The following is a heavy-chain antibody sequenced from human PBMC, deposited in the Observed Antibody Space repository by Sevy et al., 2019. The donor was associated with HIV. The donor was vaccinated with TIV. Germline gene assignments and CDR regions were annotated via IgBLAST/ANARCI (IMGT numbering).Heavy chain of an antibody. Sequence: ASVKVSCKASGYTFTSYGISWVRQAPGQGLEWMGWISAYSGNTNYAQKLQGRVTMTTDSSTSTAYMELRSLRSDDTAVYYCARDKGSGYDSHFDYWGQGTLVTVSS. CDR2: ISAYSGNT. V-gene: IGHV1-18*01. D-gene: IGHD5-12*01. CDR3: ARDKGSGYDSHFDY. J-gene: IGHJ4*02. CDR1: GYTFTSYG.